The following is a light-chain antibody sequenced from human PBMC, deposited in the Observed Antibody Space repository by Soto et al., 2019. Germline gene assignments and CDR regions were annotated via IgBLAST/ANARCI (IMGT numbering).Light chain of an antibody. CDR1: SGDIGGYNY. V-gene: IGLV2-14*01. CDR2: EVT. CDR3: SSYTTNITPVV. Sequence: QSVLTQPASVSGSPGQSITISCTGTSGDIGGYNYVSWYQQHPGKAPKLLISEVTNRPSGVSNRFSGSKSGNTASLTISGLQAEDEAVYYCSSYTTNITPVVFGGGTKLTVL. J-gene: IGLJ2*01.